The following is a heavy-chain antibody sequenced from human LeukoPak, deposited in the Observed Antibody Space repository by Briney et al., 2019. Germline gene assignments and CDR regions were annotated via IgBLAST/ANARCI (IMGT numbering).Heavy chain of an antibody. J-gene: IGHJ5*02. D-gene: IGHD3-9*01. Sequence: ASVKVSCKASGGTFSSYAISWVRQAPGQGLEWMGGIIPIFGTANYAQKFQGRVTITADESTSTAYMELSSLRSEDTAVYYCARGVDVRYFDWLLSPSWFDPWGQGTLVTVSS. CDR1: GGTFSSYA. V-gene: IGHV1-69*13. CDR3: ARGVDVRYFDWLLSPSWFDP. CDR2: IIPIFGTA.